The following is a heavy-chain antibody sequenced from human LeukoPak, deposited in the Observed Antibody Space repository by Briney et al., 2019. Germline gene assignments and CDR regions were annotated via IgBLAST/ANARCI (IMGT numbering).Heavy chain of an antibody. D-gene: IGHD6-13*01. CDR3: ARDQSPTIAAAA. V-gene: IGHV1-2*02. Sequence: ASVNVSCKASGYSFTGYYMHWVRQAPGQGLEWMGWINPNSGGTNYAQKLQGRVTMTRDTSISTAYMELSRLRSDDTAVYYCARDQSPTIAAAAWGQGTLVTVSS. CDR1: GYSFTGYY. CDR2: INPNSGGT. J-gene: IGHJ5*02.